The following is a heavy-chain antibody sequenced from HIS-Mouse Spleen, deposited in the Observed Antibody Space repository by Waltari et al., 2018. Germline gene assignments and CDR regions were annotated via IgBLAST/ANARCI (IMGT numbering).Heavy chain of an antibody. V-gene: IGHV4-38-2*02. CDR3: ARGSLAARPPVNFDY. CDR1: GYSISSGYY. D-gene: IGHD6-6*01. J-gene: IGHJ4*02. CDR2: IYHSGST. Sequence: QVQLQESGPGLVKPSETLSLTCTVSGYSISSGYYWGWIRQPPGKGLEWIGSIYHSGSTYYNPSLKSRVTISVDTSKNQFSLKLSSVTAADTAVYYCARGSLAARPPVNFDYWGQGTLVTVSS.